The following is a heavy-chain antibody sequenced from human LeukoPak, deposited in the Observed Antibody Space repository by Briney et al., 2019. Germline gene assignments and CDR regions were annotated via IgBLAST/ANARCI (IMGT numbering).Heavy chain of an antibody. D-gene: IGHD1-1*01. Sequence: GRSLRLSCAASGFAFSRHAMYWVRQPPGKGLEWVAVISYDGSIKYYADSVKGRFTISRDNSKNTMYLQMNSLRAEDTAVYYCARDIGYLNAFDIWGQGTMVTVSS. CDR3: ARDIGYLNAFDI. CDR2: ISYDGSIK. CDR1: GFAFSRHA. J-gene: IGHJ3*02. V-gene: IGHV3-30-3*01.